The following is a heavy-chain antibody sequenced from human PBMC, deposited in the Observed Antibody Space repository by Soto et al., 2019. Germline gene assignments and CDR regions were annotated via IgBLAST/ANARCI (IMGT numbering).Heavy chain of an antibody. CDR1: GGTFSSYA. J-gene: IGHJ6*02. Sequence: QVQLVQSGAEVKKPGSSVKVSCKASGGTFSSYAISWVRQAPGQGLEWMGGIIPIFGTANYAQKFQGRVTITADESTSTAYMELSSLRSEDTAVYYCARDRGGYSSSWYPNYYGMDVWGQGTTVTVSS. V-gene: IGHV1-69*12. CDR3: ARDRGGYSSSWYPNYYGMDV. CDR2: IIPIFGTA. D-gene: IGHD6-13*01.